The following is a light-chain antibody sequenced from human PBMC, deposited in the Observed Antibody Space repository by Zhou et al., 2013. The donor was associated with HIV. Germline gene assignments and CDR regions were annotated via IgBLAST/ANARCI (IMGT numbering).Light chain of an antibody. CDR1: QDIRNY. CDR3: QQYKSYWT. V-gene: IGKV1-33*01. J-gene: IGKJ2*01. CDR2: DAS. Sequence: DIQMTQSPSSLSASVGDRVTITCQASQDIRNYLNWYQQRPGGAPKLLIYDASKLNTGVPSRFSGGGSGTEFTLTISSLQPDDFATYYCQQYKSYWTFGQGTKLEIK.